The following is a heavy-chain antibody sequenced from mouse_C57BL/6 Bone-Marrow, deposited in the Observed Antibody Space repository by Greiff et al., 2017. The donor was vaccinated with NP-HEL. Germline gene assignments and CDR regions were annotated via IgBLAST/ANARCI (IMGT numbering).Heavy chain of an antibody. V-gene: IGHV2-6*01. Sequence: VQGVESGPGLVAPSQSLSITCTVSGFSLTSYGVDWVRQSPGKGLEWLGVIWGVGSTNYNSALKSRLSISKDNSKSQVFLKMNSLQTDDTAMYYCAILHYYGSSSYAMDYWGQGTSVTVSS. CDR1: GFSLTSYG. D-gene: IGHD1-1*01. CDR3: AILHYYGSSSYAMDY. CDR2: IWGVGST. J-gene: IGHJ4*01.